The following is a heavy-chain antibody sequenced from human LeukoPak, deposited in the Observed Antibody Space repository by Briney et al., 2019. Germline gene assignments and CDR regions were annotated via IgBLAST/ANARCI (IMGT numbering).Heavy chain of an antibody. D-gene: IGHD3-3*01. V-gene: IGHV1-46*01. CDR3: ARARLRFPGWFDP. CDR1: GYAFTSYY. CDR2: INPSGGST. J-gene: IGHJ5*02. Sequence: ASVKVSCKASGYAFTSYYMHWVRQAPGQGLEWMGIINPSGGSTSYAQKFQGRVTMTRDTSTSTVYMEPSSLRSEDTAVYYCARARLRFPGWFDPWGQGTLVTVSS.